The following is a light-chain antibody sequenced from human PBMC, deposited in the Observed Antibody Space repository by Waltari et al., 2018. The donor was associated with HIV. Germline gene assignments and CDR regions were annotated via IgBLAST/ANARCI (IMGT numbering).Light chain of an antibody. CDR3: CSYTGTYTRYV. CDR1: SSDVGSYKY. V-gene: IGLV2-11*01. Sequence: QSALTQPRSVSGSPGQSVTISCTGTSSDVGSYKYVSWYQLRPGKAPKLIIHDVDKRPSWVPDRFSGSKSGNTASLTISGLQAEDEADYYCCSYTGTYTRYVFGTGAKVTVL. J-gene: IGLJ1*01. CDR2: DVD.